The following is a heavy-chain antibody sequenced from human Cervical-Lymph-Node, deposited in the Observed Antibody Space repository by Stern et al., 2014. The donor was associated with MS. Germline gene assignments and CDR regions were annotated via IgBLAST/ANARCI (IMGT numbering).Heavy chain of an antibody. CDR3: ASAYSSSHYYFDY. D-gene: IGHD6-13*01. CDR1: GFTFSSYA. Sequence: QVQLVQSGAGVVKPGSSLRLSCTASGFTFSSYAMHCVRQAPGQGLEWVALIWYVVSNPYSADSVPGRFTISRDNFKNTLYLQMSSLRAEDTAVYYCASAYSSSHYYFDYWGQGTLVTVSS. V-gene: IGHV3-33*01. CDR2: IWYVVSNP. J-gene: IGHJ4*02.